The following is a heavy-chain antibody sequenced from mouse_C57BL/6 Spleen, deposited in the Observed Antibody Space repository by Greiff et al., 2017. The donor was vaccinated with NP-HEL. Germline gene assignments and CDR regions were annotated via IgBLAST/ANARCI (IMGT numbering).Heavy chain of an antibody. Sequence: QVQLQQPGAELVMPGASVKLSCKASGYTFTSYWMHWVKRRPGQGLEWIGEIDPSDSYTNYNQKFKGKSTLTVDKSSSTAYMQLSSLTSEDSAVYYCARTFYYGSSYLDYWGQGTTLTVSS. J-gene: IGHJ2*01. CDR1: GYTFTSYW. CDR3: ARTFYYGSSYLDY. V-gene: IGHV1-69*01. CDR2: IDPSDSYT. D-gene: IGHD1-1*01.